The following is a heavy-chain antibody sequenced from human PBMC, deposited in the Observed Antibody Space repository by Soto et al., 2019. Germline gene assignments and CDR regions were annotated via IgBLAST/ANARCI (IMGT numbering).Heavy chain of an antibody. CDR2: ISYDGSNK. CDR1: GFTFSSYG. D-gene: IGHD5-12*01. V-gene: IGHV3-30*18. Sequence: LRLSCAASGFTFSSYGMHWVRQAPGKGLEWVAVISYDGSNKYYADSVKGRFTISRDNSKNTLYLQMNSLRAEDTAVYYCAKDLDTINYYYYGMDVWGQGTTVTVSS. CDR3: AKDLDTINYYYYGMDV. J-gene: IGHJ6*02.